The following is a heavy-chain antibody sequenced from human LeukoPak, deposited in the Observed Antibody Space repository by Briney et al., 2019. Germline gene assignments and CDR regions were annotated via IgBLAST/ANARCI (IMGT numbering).Heavy chain of an antibody. J-gene: IGHJ4*02. CDR1: GYTLTEIS. D-gene: IGHD4-17*01. V-gene: IGHV1-24*01. CDR2: LNPEDVET. Sequence: GASVKVTCKVSGYTLTEISMHWVRQTPGQGLEWMGGLNPEDVETIYARSFQGRLTVTEDTSTDTAYMELSSLRAEDTAMYYCATELVGYGDFHYFYSWGQGTLVTVSS. CDR3: ATELVGYGDFHYFYS.